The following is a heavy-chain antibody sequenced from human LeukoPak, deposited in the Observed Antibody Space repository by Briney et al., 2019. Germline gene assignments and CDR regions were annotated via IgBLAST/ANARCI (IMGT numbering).Heavy chain of an antibody. CDR2: IYYSGST. J-gene: IGHJ6*03. CDR3: ARDRVRTMVSPYYYYYMDV. Sequence: PSETLSLTCTVSGGSISSSSYYWGWIRQPPGKGLEWIGSIYYSGSTYYNPSLKSRVTISVDTSKNQFSLKLSSVTAADTAVYYCARDRVRTMVSPYYYYYMDVWGKGTTVTISS. CDR1: GGSISSSSYY. D-gene: IGHD3-10*01. V-gene: IGHV4-39*07.